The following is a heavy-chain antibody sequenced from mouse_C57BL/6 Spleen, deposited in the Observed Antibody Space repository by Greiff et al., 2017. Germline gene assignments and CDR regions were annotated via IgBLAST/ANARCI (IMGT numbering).Heavy chain of an antibody. CDR1: GYTFTDYE. J-gene: IGHJ4*01. Sequence: QVQLQQSGAELVRPGASVTLSCKASGYTFTDYEMHWVKQTHVPGLDWIGAIDPDTGGSVYNQKFKSKAGLPADNSSSTAYKELRSMASEDSAVYYCTRRAYYSIYDYAMDYWGQGTSVTVSS. V-gene: IGHV1-15*01. D-gene: IGHD2-5*01. CDR3: TRRAYYSIYDYAMDY. CDR2: IDPDTGGS.